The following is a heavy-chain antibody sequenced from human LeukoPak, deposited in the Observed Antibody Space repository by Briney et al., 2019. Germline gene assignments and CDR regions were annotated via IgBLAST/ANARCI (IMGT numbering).Heavy chain of an antibody. CDR3: ARVGRQWGSGDY. D-gene: IGHD6-19*01. J-gene: IGHJ4*02. Sequence: ASEKLSCKASGYTFTGYYMNWVRQAPGQGREWMGWINPNSGGTNYAQKFQGRDNMTRDPSISTAYMQLSRLRSDDTAVYYCARVGRQWGSGDYWGQGTLVTVSS. CDR2: INPNSGGT. V-gene: IGHV1-2*02. CDR1: GYTFTGYY.